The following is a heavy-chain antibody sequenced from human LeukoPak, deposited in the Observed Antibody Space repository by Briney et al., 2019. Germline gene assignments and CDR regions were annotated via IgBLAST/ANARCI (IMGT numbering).Heavy chain of an antibody. J-gene: IGHJ4*02. Sequence: GASVKVSCKASVYTFPGYYMHWVRQAPGQGLEWMGWINPNSGGTNYAQKFQGRVTMTRDTSLSTAYMELSRLRSDDTAVYYCAREHSSSSGKVFDYWGQGTLVTVSS. D-gene: IGHD6-6*01. CDR1: VYTFPGYY. CDR3: AREHSSSSGKVFDY. V-gene: IGHV1-2*02. CDR2: INPNSGGT.